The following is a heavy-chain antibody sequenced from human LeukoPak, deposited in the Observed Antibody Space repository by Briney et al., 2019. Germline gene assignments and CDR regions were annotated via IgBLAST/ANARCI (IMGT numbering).Heavy chain of an antibody. V-gene: IGHV1-69*13. J-gene: IGHJ4*02. CDR1: GGTFSSYA. CDR3: ARTQQIYDILTGYYRFRYFDY. Sequence: PMASVKVSCKASGGTFSSYAISWARQAPGQGLEWMGGIIPIFGTANYAQKFQGRVTITADESTSTAYMELSSLRSEDTAVYYCARTQQIYDILTGYYRFRYFDYWGQGTLVTVSS. CDR2: IIPIFGTA. D-gene: IGHD3-9*01.